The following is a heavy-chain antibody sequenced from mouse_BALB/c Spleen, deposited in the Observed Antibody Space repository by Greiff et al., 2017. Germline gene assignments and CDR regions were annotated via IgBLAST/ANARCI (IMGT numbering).Heavy chain of an antibody. CDR1: GFTFSSYT. CDR2: ISSGGSYT. CDR3: TREGELGGYFDY. V-gene: IGHV5-6-4*01. Sequence: EVQGVESGGGLVKPGGSLKLSCAASGFTFSSYTMSWVRQTPEKRLEWVATISSGGSYTYYPDSVKGRFTISRDNAKNTLYLQMSSLKSEDTAMYYCTREGELGGYFDYWGQGTTLTVSS. J-gene: IGHJ2*01.